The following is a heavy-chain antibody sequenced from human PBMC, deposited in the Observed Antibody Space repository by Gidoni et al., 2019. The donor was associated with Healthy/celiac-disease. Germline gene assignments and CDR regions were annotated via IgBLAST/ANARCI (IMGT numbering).Heavy chain of an antibody. D-gene: IGHD3-22*01. CDR1: GYTFTSYG. CDR2: ISAYNGNT. Sequence: QVQLAQSGAEVKTPGASVKVSCKAAGYTFTSYGISWVRQAPGQGLEWMGWISAYNGNTNYAQKLQGRVTMTTDTSTSTAYMELRSLRSDDTAVYYCARDAYAGLDDSSGSDYWGQGTLVTVSS. J-gene: IGHJ4*02. V-gene: IGHV1-18*01. CDR3: ARDAYAGLDDSSGSDY.